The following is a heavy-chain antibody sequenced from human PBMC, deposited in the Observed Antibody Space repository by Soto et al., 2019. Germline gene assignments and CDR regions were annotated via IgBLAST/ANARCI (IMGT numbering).Heavy chain of an antibody. CDR3: ASPRYCCSASCKMLGGWFDP. D-gene: IGHD2-2*01. J-gene: IGHJ5*02. Sequence: QVQLVQSGAEVKKPGSSVKVSCKASGGTFSSYAISWVRQAPGQGLEWMGGIIPIFGTANYAQKFQGRVTITANESTCTAYVELSSLRSEDTAVYYCASPRYCCSASCKMLGGWFDPWGQGTLVTVSS. CDR1: GGTFSSYA. V-gene: IGHV1-69*01. CDR2: IIPIFGTA.